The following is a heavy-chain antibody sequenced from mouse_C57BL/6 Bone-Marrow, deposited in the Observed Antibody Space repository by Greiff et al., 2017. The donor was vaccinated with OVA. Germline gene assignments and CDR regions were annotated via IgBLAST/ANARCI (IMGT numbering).Heavy chain of an antibody. CDR3: ARRGGNYGFDY. CDR1: GFTFSSYG. V-gene: IGHV5-6*01. D-gene: IGHD2-1*01. J-gene: IGHJ2*01. CDR2: ISSGGSYT. Sequence: EVHLVESGGDLVKPGGSLKLSCAASGFTFSSYGMSWVRQTPDKRLEWVATISSGGSYTYYPDSVKGRFTISRDNAKNTLYLQMSSLKSEDTAMYYCARRGGNYGFDYWGQGTTLTVSS.